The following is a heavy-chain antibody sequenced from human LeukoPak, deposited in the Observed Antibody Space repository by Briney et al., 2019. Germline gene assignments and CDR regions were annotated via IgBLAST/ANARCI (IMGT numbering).Heavy chain of an antibody. CDR2: INPKNGGA. CDR3: ARGYYGSGSYRYYFDY. D-gene: IGHD3-10*01. CDR1: GYTFIGHY. Sequence: ASVKVSCKTSGYTFIGHYIHWVRQAPGQGLEWMGWINPKNGGANYAPRFRGRVTMTRDRSTSTVYMELTRLTSDDTAVYYCARGYYGSGSYRYYFDYWGQGTLVTVSS. V-gene: IGHV1-2*07. J-gene: IGHJ4*02.